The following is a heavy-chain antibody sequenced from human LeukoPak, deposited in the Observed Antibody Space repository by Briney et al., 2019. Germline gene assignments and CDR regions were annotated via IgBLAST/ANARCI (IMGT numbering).Heavy chain of an antibody. V-gene: IGHV4-59*12. CDR3: ARRCRVASCISNDSFDI. CDR1: GGSISSYY. J-gene: IGHJ3*02. Sequence: SETLSLTCTVSGGSISSYYWSWIRQPPGKGLEWIGYIHYSGSTNYNPSLKSRVTISVDTSKNQFSLKLSSVTAADTAMYFCARRCRVASCISNDSFDIWGRGTVVTVSS. CDR2: IHYSGST.